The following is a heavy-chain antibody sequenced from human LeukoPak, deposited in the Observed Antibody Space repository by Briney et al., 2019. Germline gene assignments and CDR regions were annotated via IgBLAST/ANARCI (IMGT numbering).Heavy chain of an antibody. CDR1: GFTSSSYW. CDR3: ARAQYNWNDGGFDI. D-gene: IGHD1-1*01. CDR2: INTVGSTT. V-gene: IGHV3-74*01. Sequence: GGSLRLSCAASGFTSSSYWMHWVRQAPGKGLVWVSRINTVGSTTTYADSVKGRFTISRDNAKNTLYVQMNSLRAEDTAIYYCARAQYNWNDGGFDIWGQGTMVTVSS. J-gene: IGHJ3*02.